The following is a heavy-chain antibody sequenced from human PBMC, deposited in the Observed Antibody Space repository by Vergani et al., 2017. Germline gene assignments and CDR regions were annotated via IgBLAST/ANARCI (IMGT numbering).Heavy chain of an antibody. CDR1: GGSISSYY. V-gene: IGHV4-39*01. CDR3: ARRPSWGYFDY. CDR2: IYYSGST. Sequence: QVQLQESGPGLVKPSETLSLTCTVSGGSISSYYWGWIRQPPGKGLEWIGSIYYSGSTYYNPSLKSRVTISVDTSKNQFSLKLSSVTAADTAVYYCARRPSWGYFDYWGQGTLVTVSS. D-gene: IGHD1-26*01. J-gene: IGHJ4*02.